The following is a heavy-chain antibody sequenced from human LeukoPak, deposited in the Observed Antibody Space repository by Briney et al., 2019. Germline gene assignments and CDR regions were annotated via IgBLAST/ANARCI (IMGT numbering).Heavy chain of an antibody. D-gene: IGHD5-18*01. CDR3: ATSRGSTYGYRALELPPSPVD. Sequence: RSGGSLRLSCAASGFTFDDYGMSWVRQAPGKGLEWVSGINWNGGSTGYADSVKGRFTISRDNAKDSLYLQMNSLRTEDTAVYYCATSRGSTYGYRALELPPSPVDWGQGTLVTVSS. J-gene: IGHJ4*02. CDR2: INWNGGST. V-gene: IGHV3-20*04. CDR1: GFTFDDYG.